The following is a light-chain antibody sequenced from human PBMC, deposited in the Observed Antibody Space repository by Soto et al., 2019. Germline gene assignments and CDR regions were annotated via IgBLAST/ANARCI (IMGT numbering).Light chain of an antibody. CDR1: QRVSGN. V-gene: IGKV3-15*01. CDR2: GAS. CDR3: QQYNNWLFT. J-gene: IGKJ4*01. Sequence: EIVMTQSPATLSVSPGERVTLFCRASQRVSGNLAWYQQKPGQAPRLLIHGASPRATGIPARFSGSGSGTESTLTISSLPSEAFAVYYCQQYNNWLFTFGGGTRVEIE.